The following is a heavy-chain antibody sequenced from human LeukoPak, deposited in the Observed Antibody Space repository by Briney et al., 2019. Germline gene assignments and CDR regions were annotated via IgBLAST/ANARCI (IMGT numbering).Heavy chain of an antibody. CDR2: IIPILGIA. CDR3: ATHKNHYDSSGFGY. J-gene: IGHJ4*02. V-gene: IGHV1-69*04. D-gene: IGHD3-22*01. Sequence: GASVKVSCKASGGTFSSYAISWVRQAPGQGLEWMGRIIPILGIANYAQKFQGRVTMTEDTSTDTAYMELSSLRSEDTAVYYCATHKNHYDSSGFGYWGQGTLVTVSS. CDR1: GGTFSSYA.